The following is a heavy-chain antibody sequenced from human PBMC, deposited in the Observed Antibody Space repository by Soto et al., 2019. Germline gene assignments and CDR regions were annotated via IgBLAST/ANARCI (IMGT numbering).Heavy chain of an antibody. CDR2: ISYDGSNK. D-gene: IGHD6-25*01. J-gene: IGHJ6*02. CDR1: GFTFSTYG. V-gene: IGHV3-30*18. CDR3: AKDRVLKGSGWLYYYYYGMDV. Sequence: GGSLRLSCAASGFTFSTYGMHWVRQAPGKGLEWVAVISYDGSNKYYADSVKGRFTISRDDSKNTLYLRMNSLRAEDTAVYYCAKDRVLKGSGWLYYYYYGMDVWGQGTLVTVSS.